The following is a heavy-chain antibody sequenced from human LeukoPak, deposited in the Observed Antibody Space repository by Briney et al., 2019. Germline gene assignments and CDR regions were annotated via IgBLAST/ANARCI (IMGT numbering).Heavy chain of an antibody. J-gene: IGHJ4*02. D-gene: IGHD3-10*01. CDR2: MNPNSGNT. Sequence: GASVTVSCKASGYTFTSYDINWVRQAAGQGLEWMGWMNPNSGNTVYAQKFQGRVTMTRNTSISTAYMELSSLRSEDTAVYYCARALWFGSYYFDYGGQGTLVTVPS. V-gene: IGHV1-8*01. CDR3: ARALWFGSYYFDY. CDR1: GYTFTSYD.